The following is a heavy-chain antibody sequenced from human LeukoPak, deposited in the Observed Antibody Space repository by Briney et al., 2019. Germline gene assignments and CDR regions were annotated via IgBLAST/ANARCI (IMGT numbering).Heavy chain of an antibody. CDR1: GFSFSTYA. CDR2: ISGGSANS. V-gene: IGHV3-23*01. D-gene: IGHD5-12*01. J-gene: IGHJ3*02. Sequence: PGGSLRLSCVASGFSFSTYAMSWVRQAPGKRLEWVSVISGGSANSQYADSVKGRFIISRENSKNTVYLQMNGLRVEDTAVYYCARALTGGYTFDAFDMWGQGTMVTVSS. CDR3: ARALTGGYTFDAFDM.